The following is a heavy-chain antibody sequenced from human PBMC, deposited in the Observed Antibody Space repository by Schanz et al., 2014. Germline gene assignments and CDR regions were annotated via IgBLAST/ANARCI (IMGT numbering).Heavy chain of an antibody. CDR3: AKSQGSSFDS. V-gene: IGHV3-66*01. Sequence: EVQLLESGGGLVQPGGSLRLSCAASGFTFSSYSMNWVRQAPGKGLEWVSFIYIGGNTYYADSVKGRFTISRDNSKSTLYLQVSSLRAEDTAVYYCAKSQGSSFDSWGQGTLVTVSS. CDR2: IYIGGNT. J-gene: IGHJ4*02. CDR1: GFTFSSYS. D-gene: IGHD6-13*01.